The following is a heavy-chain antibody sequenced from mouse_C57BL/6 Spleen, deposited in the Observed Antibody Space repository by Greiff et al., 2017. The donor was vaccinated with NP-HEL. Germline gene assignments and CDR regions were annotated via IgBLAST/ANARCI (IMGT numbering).Heavy chain of an antibody. CDR3: ASETPDYYGSSFYAMDY. V-gene: IGHV1-80*01. D-gene: IGHD1-1*01. J-gene: IGHJ4*01. CDR1: GYAFSSYW. CDR2: IYPGDGDT. Sequence: QVQLQQSGAELVKPGASVKISCKASGYAFSSYWMNWVKQRPGKGLEWIGQIYPGDGDTNYNGKFKGKATLTADKSSSTAYMQLSSLTSEDSAVYFCASETPDYYGSSFYAMDYWGQGTSVTVSS.